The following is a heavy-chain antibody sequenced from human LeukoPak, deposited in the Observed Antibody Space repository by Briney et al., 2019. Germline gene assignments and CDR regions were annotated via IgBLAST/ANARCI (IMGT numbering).Heavy chain of an antibody. CDR2: IKQDGSEK. CDR3: AKARTQWLVPFDY. CDR1: GFTFSSYW. V-gene: IGHV3-7*01. J-gene: IGHJ4*02. D-gene: IGHD6-19*01. Sequence: PGGSLRLSCAASGFTFSSYWMSWVRQAPGKGLEWVANIKQDGSEKYYVDSVKGRFTISRDNAKNSLYLQMNSLRAEDTAVYYCAKARTQWLVPFDYWGQGTLVTVSS.